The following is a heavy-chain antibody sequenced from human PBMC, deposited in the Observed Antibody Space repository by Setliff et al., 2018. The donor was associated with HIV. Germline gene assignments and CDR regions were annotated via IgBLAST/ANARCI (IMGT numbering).Heavy chain of an antibody. J-gene: IGHJ3*02. V-gene: IGHV4-39*01. D-gene: IGHD3-3*01. CDR3: ARSKTFYDFWGGYYTHGAFKI. CDR1: GGSFTSRSYY. CDR2: IFYSGIT. Sequence: SETLSLTCTVSGGSFTSRSYYWSWIRQPPGKGLEWIGSIFYSGITYYNPSLKSRVTISVDTSKNQFSLNLTAVTAADTAVCYCARSKTFYDFWGGYYTHGAFKIWGLGTMVTVS.